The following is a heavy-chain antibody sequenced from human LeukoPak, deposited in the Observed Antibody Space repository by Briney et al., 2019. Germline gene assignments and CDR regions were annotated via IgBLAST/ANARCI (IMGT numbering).Heavy chain of an antibody. J-gene: IGHJ6*03. CDR3: AINQAGYCGGGSCYRHEFYYMDV. CDR2: IIPVFGTA. CDR1: GGTFSTYV. V-gene: IGHV1-69*06. Sequence: ASVKVSCKASGGTFSTYVISWVRQAPGQGLEWMGGIIPVFGTANYAEKFQDRVTITADKSTSTAYMELSSLRSEDTAMYYCAINQAGYCGGGSCYRHEFYYMDVWGKGTSVTVSS. D-gene: IGHD2-15*01.